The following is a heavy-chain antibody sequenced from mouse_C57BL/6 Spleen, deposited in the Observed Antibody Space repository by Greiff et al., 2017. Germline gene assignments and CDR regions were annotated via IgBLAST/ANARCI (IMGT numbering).Heavy chain of an antibody. J-gene: IGHJ4*01. CDR1: GYTFTSYW. Sequence: QVQLQQPGAELVRPGSSVKLSCKASGYTFTSYWMHWVKQRPIQGLEWIGNIDPSDSETHYNQKFKDKATLTVDKSSSTAYMQLSSLTSEDSAVXYCARSISSGFYYYAMDYWGQGTSVTVSS. CDR3: ARSISSGFYYYAMDY. D-gene: IGHD3-2*02. CDR2: IDPSDSET. V-gene: IGHV1-52*01.